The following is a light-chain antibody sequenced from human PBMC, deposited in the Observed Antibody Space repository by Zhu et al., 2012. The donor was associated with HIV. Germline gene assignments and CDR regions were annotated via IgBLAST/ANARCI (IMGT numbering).Light chain of an antibody. V-gene: IGKV1-5*03. J-gene: IGKJ2*01. CDR3: QQYYTPSYN. Sequence: DIQMTQSPSTLSASIGDRVTITCRASQSVYKWLAWYQQKPEKAPKLLIYEASILETGVPSRFSGSGSGTEFTLTISSLQSDDFATYSCQQYYTPSYNFGQGTK. CDR1: QSVYKW. CDR2: EAS.